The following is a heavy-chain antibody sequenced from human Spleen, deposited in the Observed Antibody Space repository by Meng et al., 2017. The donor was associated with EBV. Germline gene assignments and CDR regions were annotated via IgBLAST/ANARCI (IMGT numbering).Heavy chain of an antibody. V-gene: IGHV4-61*01. CDR1: GGPLSRDTNY. J-gene: IGHJ4*02. D-gene: IGHD3-16*01. Sequence: LQESGPGLVKTSGTLSLSCTVPGGPLSRDTNYWNWIRQPPGKGLEWIGYIYYSGSTKYNPSLKSRVTISMDTSKNQFSLKLSSVTAADTAVYYCARVWGVGFYFNYWGQGALVTVSS. CDR2: IYYSGST. CDR3: ARVWGVGFYFNY.